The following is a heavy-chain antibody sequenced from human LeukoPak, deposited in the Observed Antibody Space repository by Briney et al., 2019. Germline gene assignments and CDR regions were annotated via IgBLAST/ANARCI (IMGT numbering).Heavy chain of an antibody. J-gene: IGHJ4*02. CDR2: IYTSGST. D-gene: IGHD2-15*01. V-gene: IGHV4-4*07. CDR1: GGSISSYY. Sequence: PSETLSLTCTVSGGSISSYYWSWIRQPAGKGLEWIGRIYTSGSTNYNPSLKSRVTMSVDTSKNQFSLKLSSVTAADTAVYYCARDRVVDCSGGSCYERYFDYWGQGTLATVSS. CDR3: ARDRVVDCSGGSCYERYFDY.